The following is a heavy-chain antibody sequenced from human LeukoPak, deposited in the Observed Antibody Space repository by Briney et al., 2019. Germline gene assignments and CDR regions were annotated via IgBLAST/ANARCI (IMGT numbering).Heavy chain of an antibody. D-gene: IGHD3-10*01. CDR2: ICYSEST. CDR1: GGSISSSSYY. J-gene: IGHJ6*02. Sequence: PSETLSLTCTVSGGSISSSSYYWGWIRQPPGKGLEWIGSICYSESTYYNPSLKSRVTISVDTSKNQFSLKLSSVTAADTAVYYCARPGAMVRGVPVSYYYGMDVWGQGTTVTVSS. CDR3: ARPGAMVRGVPVSYYYGMDV. V-gene: IGHV4-39*01.